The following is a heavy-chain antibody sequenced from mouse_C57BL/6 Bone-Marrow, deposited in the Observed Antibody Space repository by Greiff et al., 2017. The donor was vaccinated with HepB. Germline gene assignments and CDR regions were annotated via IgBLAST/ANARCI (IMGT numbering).Heavy chain of an antibody. CDR2: IYPGSGST. CDR3: AREEAKYGNYPAWFAY. Sequence: VQLQQPGAELVKPGASVKMSCKASGYTFTSYWIAWVKQRPGQGLEWIGDIYPGSGSTNYNEKFKSKATLTVDTSSSTAYMQLSSLTSEDSAVYYCAREEAKYGNYPAWFAYWGQGTLVTVSA. J-gene: IGHJ3*01. V-gene: IGHV1-55*01. D-gene: IGHD2-10*02. CDR1: GYTFTSYW.